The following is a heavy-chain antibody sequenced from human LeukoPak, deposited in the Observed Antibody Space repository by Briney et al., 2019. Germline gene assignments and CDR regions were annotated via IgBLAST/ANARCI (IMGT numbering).Heavy chain of an antibody. D-gene: IGHD6-13*01. V-gene: IGHV3-53*01. Sequence: GGSLRLSCAASGFIVSHNYMTWVRQAPGKGLEWISVIYIDGTTYYADSVKGRFTISRDQANNTLYLQMNTLRDEDTAVYYCARGPRYSFYWGQGALVSVSS. CDR3: ARGPRYSFY. CDR1: GFIVSHNY. J-gene: IGHJ4*02. CDR2: IYIDGTT.